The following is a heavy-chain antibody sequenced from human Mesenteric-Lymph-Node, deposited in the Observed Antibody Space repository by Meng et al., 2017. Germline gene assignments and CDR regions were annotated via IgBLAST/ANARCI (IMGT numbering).Heavy chain of an antibody. D-gene: IGHD7-27*01. V-gene: IGHV4-59*01. CDR3: GRDNWGSIDY. J-gene: IGHJ4*02. CDR2: ICDSGST. CDR1: GGSMSGYC. Sequence: GSLRLSCTVSGGSMSGYCWSWVRQPPGKGLEWIGYICDSGSTNYNPSLKSRLTMSMDTSKNHFSLKLSSVTAADTAAYYCGRDNWGSIDYWGQGMVVTVSS.